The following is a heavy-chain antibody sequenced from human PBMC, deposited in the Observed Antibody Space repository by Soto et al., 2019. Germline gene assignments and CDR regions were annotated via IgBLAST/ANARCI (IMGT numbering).Heavy chain of an antibody. CDR1: GGSFSGYY. CDR2: INHSGST. D-gene: IGHD3-9*01. Sequence: PSETLSLTCAVYGGSFSGYYWSWIRQPPGKGLEWIGEINHSGSTNYNPSLKSRVTISVDTSKNQFSLKLSSVTAADTAVYYCARSQNYDILTGYYYFDYWGQGTLVTVSS. CDR3: ARSQNYDILTGYYYFDY. J-gene: IGHJ4*02. V-gene: IGHV4-34*01.